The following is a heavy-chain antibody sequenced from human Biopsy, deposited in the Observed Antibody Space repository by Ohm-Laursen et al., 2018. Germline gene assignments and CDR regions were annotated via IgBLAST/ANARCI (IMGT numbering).Heavy chain of an antibody. D-gene: IGHD3-16*01. Sequence: SLRLCSASGFNFDDYAMHWIRQGPGKGLEWVAGLTWNSGTIAYAGSVRGRFTISRDNAKNSLYLQMNNLTSEDTALYYCVRSLRNYDFLDSWGQGTLVSVSS. CDR2: LTWNSGTI. V-gene: IGHV3-9*01. J-gene: IGHJ4*02. CDR1: GFNFDDYA. CDR3: VRSLRNYDFLDS.